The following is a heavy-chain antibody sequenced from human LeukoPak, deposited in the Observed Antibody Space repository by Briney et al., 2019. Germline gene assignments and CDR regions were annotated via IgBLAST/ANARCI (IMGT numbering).Heavy chain of an antibody. CDR3: AKDLTDFWSGSPTY. J-gene: IGHJ4*02. CDR2: IRYDGSNK. D-gene: IGHD3-3*01. Sequence: GGSLRLSCAASGFTFSSYGMHWVRQAPGKGLEWVAFIRYDGSNKYYADSVKGRFTISRDNSKNTLYLQMNSLRAEDTAAYYCAKDLTDFWSGSPTYWGQGTLVTVSS. CDR1: GFTFSSYG. V-gene: IGHV3-30*02.